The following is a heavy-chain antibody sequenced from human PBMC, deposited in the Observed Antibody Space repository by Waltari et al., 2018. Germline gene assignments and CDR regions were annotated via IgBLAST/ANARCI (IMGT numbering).Heavy chain of an antibody. D-gene: IGHD2-2*01. CDR1: DYSIGSGYY. CDR3: ARLALGYCTSPRCRQNES. Sequence: QVQLQESGPALVRPSETLSLTCVVSDYSIGSGYYWGWIRQAPGKGLEWVANIYHEGKTYYNPSLKTRVAISMDTSENQFSLQLRSVTATDTAMYYCARLALGYCTSPRCRQNESWGQGILVTVSS. J-gene: IGHJ5*02. V-gene: IGHV4-38-2*01. CDR2: IYHEGKT.